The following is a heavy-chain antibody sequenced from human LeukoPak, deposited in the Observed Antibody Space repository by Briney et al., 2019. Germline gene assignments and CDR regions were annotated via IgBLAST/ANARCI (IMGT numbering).Heavy chain of an antibody. Sequence: GGSLRLSCAASGFTFSSYWMHWVRQAPGKGLEWVSYISSSGRNIYYADSVKGRFTISRDNAKNSLYLQMNSLRAEDTAVYYCARDLVQLWSKDYWGQGTLVTVSS. CDR2: ISSSGRNI. D-gene: IGHD5-18*01. CDR1: GFTFSSYW. CDR3: ARDLVQLWSKDY. V-gene: IGHV3-48*04. J-gene: IGHJ4*02.